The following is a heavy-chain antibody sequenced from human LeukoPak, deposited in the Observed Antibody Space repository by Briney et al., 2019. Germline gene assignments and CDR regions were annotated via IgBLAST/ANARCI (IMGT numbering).Heavy chain of an antibody. Sequence: GGSLRLSCAASGFTVSSKYMSWVRQAPGMGLEWVSYISSSSSTIYYADSVKGRFTISRDNAKNSLYLQMNSLRDEDTAVYYCARYTYYDFWSGLLRDAFDIWGQGTMVTVSS. J-gene: IGHJ3*02. CDR2: ISSSSSTI. D-gene: IGHD3-3*01. CDR3: ARYTYYDFWSGLLRDAFDI. V-gene: IGHV3-48*02. CDR1: GFTVSSKY.